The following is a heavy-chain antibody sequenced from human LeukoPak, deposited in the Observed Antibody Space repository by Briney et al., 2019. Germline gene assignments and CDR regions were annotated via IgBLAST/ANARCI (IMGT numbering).Heavy chain of an antibody. J-gene: IGHJ3*02. D-gene: IGHD6-19*01. CDR2: IYYSGST. V-gene: IGHV4-31*03. CDR3: ARGGIAVAIDI. CDR1: GSSISSGGYY. Sequence: SETLSLTCTVSGSSISSGGYYWSWIRQHPGKGLEWIGYIYYSGSTYYNPSLKSRVTISVDTSKNQFSLKLSSVTAADTAVYYCARGGIAVAIDIWGQGTMVTVSS.